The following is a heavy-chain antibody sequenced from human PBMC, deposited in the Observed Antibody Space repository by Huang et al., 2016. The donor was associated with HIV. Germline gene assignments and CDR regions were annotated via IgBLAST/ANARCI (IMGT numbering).Heavy chain of an antibody. CDR1: GGSINNHY. Sequence: VQLQESGPGLVKPSETLSLTCSVSGGSINNHYWSWIRQPPGKGLEGIGGIYYSGSANYTPSLKSRVTISLDTSKNQFSLKLSSVTAADMAVYYCARSSLEYYFDSSGLGAFDIWGQGTMVTVSS. CDR3: ARSSLEYYFDSSGLGAFDI. CDR2: IYYSGSA. D-gene: IGHD3-22*01. V-gene: IGHV4-59*11. J-gene: IGHJ3*02.